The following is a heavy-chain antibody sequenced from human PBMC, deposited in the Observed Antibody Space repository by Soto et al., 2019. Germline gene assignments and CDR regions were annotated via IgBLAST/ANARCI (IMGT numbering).Heavy chain of an antibody. CDR1: GFTFSSYS. V-gene: IGHV3-21*01. Sequence: XGSLRLSCAASGFTFSSYSMNWVRQAPGKGLEWVSSISSSSSYIYYADSVKGRFTISRDNAKNSLYLQMNSLGAEDTAVYYCARKRITIFGVATYGMDVWGQGTTVTVSS. J-gene: IGHJ6*02. CDR3: ARKRITIFGVATYGMDV. D-gene: IGHD3-3*01. CDR2: ISSSSSYI.